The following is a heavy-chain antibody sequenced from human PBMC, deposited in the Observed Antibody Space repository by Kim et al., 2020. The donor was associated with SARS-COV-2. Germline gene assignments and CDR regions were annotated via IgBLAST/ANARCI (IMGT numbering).Heavy chain of an antibody. Sequence: ASVKVSCKASGYTFTSYDINWVRQATGQGLEWMGWMNPNSGNTGYAQKFQGRVTMTRNTSISTAYMELSSLRSEDTAVYYCARGPFVGVAAWVVPAAKTYYFDYWGQGTLVTVSS. CDR1: GYTFTSYD. J-gene: IGHJ4*02. V-gene: IGHV1-8*01. D-gene: IGHD2-2*01. CDR3: ARGPFVGVAAWVVPAAKTYYFDY. CDR2: MNPNSGNT.